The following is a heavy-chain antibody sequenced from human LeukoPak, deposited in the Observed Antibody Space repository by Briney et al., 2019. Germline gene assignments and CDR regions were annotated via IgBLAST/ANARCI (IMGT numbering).Heavy chain of an antibody. CDR3: AKGPGTVGAGGAIDI. D-gene: IGHD1-26*01. V-gene: IGHV7-4-1*02. Sequence: GASVKVSCKTSGYTCTNYAVNWVRQAPGGGLEWMGGINTNTGNPMYAQGFTRRFVFSLDTSVRPAYLQISSLKPEDTAVYYCAKGPGTVGAGGAIDIWGKGTMVSVSS. CDR2: INTNTGNP. CDR1: GYTCTNYA. J-gene: IGHJ3*02.